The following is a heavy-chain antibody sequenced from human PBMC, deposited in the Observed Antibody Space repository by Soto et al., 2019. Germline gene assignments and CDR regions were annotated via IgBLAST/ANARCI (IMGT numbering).Heavy chain of an antibody. CDR1: GYTFTGHY. CDR2: IGPESGAT. V-gene: IGHV1-2*02. CDR3: GRGRSGEIVVFY. J-gene: IGHJ4*02. Sequence: ASVKVSCKASGYTFTGHYIHWVRQAPEQGPEWMGEIGPESGATRYAQKFQGRVTMTRDMSITTVYMELNNLSPDDTAVYYCGRGRSGEIVVFYWGQGTPVTVSS. D-gene: IGHD5-12*01.